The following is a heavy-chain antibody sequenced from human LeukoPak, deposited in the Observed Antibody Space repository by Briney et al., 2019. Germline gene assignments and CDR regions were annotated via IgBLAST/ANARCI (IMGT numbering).Heavy chain of an antibody. CDR1: SNSMTSYF. J-gene: IGHJ4*02. CDR2: VYHSGST. Sequence: PSETLSLTCSVSSNSMTSYFWSWIRQPPGKGLEWIGYVYHSGSTSYNPSLKSRVSISEDTSKNQFSLKLSSVTAADTAVYYCARANPNWNPPDYWGRGILVTVSS. V-gene: IGHV4-59*08. D-gene: IGHD1-1*01. CDR3: ARANPNWNPPDY.